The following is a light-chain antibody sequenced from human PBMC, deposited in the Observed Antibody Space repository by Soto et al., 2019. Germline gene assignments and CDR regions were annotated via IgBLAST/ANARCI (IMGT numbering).Light chain of an antibody. J-gene: IGKJ5*01. Sequence: EIFLTQSPATLSLSPGERATLSCRASQSVKTFLVWYQQKPGQAPRLLIFGASNRATGIPARFSGSGSGTDFTLAINRLEPDDFAVYYCQQRNDWPITFGQGTRLEIK. CDR3: QQRNDWPIT. V-gene: IGKV3-11*01. CDR1: QSVKTF. CDR2: GAS.